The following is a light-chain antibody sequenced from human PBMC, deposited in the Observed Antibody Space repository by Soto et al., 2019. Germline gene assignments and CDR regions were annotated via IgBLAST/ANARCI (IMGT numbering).Light chain of an antibody. Sequence: QSALTQPASVSGSPGQSITISCTGTSGDVGGYNHVSWYQLHPGKAPKLMVYEVSNRPSGVSNRFSGSKSGNTASLTISGLQAEDEADYYFFSYTSSTAYVFGTGTKVTVL. V-gene: IGLV2-14*01. CDR3: FSYTSSTAYV. CDR1: SGDVGGYNH. CDR2: EVS. J-gene: IGLJ1*01.